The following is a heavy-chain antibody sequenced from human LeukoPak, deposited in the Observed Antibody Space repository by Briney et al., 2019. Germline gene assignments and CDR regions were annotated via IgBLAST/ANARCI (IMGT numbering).Heavy chain of an antibody. V-gene: IGHV4-34*01. Sequence: SETLSLTCAVYIDSFTNYYWNWIRQTPGKGLEWIGEVNDSGGTNINPSLRSRVILSVDTSKNQFSLKLSSVTAADTAVYYCASGDYVYAFDIWGQGTMVTVSS. D-gene: IGHD5-12*01. CDR3: ASGDYVYAFDI. CDR1: IDSFTNYY. CDR2: VNDSGGT. J-gene: IGHJ3*02.